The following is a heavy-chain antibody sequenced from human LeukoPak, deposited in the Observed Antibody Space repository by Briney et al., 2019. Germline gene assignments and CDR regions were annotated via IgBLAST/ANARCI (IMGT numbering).Heavy chain of an antibody. CDR2: ISSSSSYI. J-gene: IGHJ3*02. D-gene: IGHD3-16*01. CDR1: GFTFSNYR. V-gene: IGHV3-21*01. Sequence: GGSLRLSCAASGFTFSNYRMNWVRQAPGKGLEWVSSISSSSSYIYYADSVKGRFTISRDNAKNSLYLQMSSLRAEDTAVYYCARWGHDAFDIWGQGTMVTVSS. CDR3: ARWGHDAFDI.